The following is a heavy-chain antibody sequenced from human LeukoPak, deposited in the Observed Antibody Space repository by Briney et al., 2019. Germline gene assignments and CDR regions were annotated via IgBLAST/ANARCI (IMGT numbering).Heavy chain of an antibody. CDR1: GFTASITY. Sequence: GGSLRLSCAHSGFTASITYMRWVPQAPGKGLERVSVIYSGRSTSHTASVKGRFTISRDNTKNTLYLQMNSLRAEDTAVYYCARYLGYGMGGYFDYWGQGTLVTVSS. CDR3: ARYLGYGMGGYFDY. CDR2: IYSGRST. J-gene: IGHJ4*02. V-gene: IGHV3-53*01. D-gene: IGHD6-13*01.